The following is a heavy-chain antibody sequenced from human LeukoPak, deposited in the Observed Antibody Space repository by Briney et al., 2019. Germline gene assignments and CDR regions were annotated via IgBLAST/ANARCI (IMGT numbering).Heavy chain of an antibody. D-gene: IGHD2-8*01. Sequence: PGGSLRLSCAASGFIFSSYSMNWVRQAPGKGLEWLSFISSGSVTIYYTDSVKGRFTISRDNSKNTLYLQMNSLRAEDTAVYYCAKDPDCTSGICYTFFDYWGQGTLVTVSS. CDR1: GFIFSSYS. CDR2: ISSGSVTI. CDR3: AKDPDCTSGICYTFFDY. V-gene: IGHV3-48*01. J-gene: IGHJ4*02.